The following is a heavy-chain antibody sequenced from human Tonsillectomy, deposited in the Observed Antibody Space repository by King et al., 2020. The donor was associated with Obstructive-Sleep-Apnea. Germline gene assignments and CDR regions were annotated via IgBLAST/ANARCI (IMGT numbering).Heavy chain of an antibody. CDR2: ISSTSNYI. J-gene: IGHJ4*02. V-gene: IGHV3-21*01. D-gene: IGHD1-26*01. CDR1: GFIFSSYS. Sequence: VQLVESGGGLVKPGGPLRLSCAASGFIFSSYSMNWVRQAPGKGLEWVSSISSTSNYIYYADSVKGRFTISRDNAKNSLYLHMNSLRAEDTAVYYCARGGIAGPTSDLDCWGQGTLVTVSS. CDR3: ARGGIAGPTSDLDC.